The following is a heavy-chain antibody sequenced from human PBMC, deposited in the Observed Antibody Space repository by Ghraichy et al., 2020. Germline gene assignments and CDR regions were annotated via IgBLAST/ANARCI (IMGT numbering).Heavy chain of an antibody. CDR2: INHSGST. CDR1: GGSFSGYY. CDR3: ARGFYSGSYRLATPFDY. Sequence: ESLNISCAVYGGSFSGYYWSWIRQPPGKGLEWIGEINHSGSTNYNPSLKSRVTISVDTSKNQFSLKLSSVTAADTAVYYCARGFYSGSYRLATPFDYWGQGTLVTVSS. J-gene: IGHJ4*02. V-gene: IGHV4-34*01. D-gene: IGHD1-26*01.